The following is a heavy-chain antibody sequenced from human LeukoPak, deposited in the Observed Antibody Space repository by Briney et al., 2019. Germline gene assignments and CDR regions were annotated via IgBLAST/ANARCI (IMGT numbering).Heavy chain of an antibody. J-gene: IGHJ6*03. CDR1: GYTFTGYY. V-gene: IGHV1-2*02. D-gene: IGHD4-23*01. CDR3: ARGLGNPGGRYYYYYYMDV. CDR2: INPNSGGT. Sequence: ASVKVSCKASGYTFTGYYMHWVRQAPGQGLEWMGWINPNSGGTNYAQKFQGRVTMTRDTSISTAYMELSRLRSDDTAVHYCARGLGNPGGRYYYYYYMDVWGKGTTVTISS.